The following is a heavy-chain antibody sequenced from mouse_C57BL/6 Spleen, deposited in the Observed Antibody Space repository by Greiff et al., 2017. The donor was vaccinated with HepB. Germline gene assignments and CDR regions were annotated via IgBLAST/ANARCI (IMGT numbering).Heavy chain of an antibody. CDR2: ISYSGST. CDR1: GYSITSGYD. CDR3: ARGGYGSRGYFDV. Sequence: EVKLMESGPGMVKPSQSLSLTCTVPGYSITSGYDWHWIRPFPGNKLEWMGYISYSGSTNYNPSLKSRISITHDTSKNHFFLKLNSVTTEDTATYYCARGGYGSRGYFDVWGTGTTVTVSS. D-gene: IGHD1-1*01. V-gene: IGHV3-1*01. J-gene: IGHJ1*03.